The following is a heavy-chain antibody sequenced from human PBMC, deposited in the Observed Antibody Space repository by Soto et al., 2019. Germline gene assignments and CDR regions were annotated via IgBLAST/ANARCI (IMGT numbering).Heavy chain of an antibody. CDR2: IYYSGST. CDR3: VAATTYYFDY. J-gene: IGHJ4*02. D-gene: IGHD5-12*01. Sequence: SETLSLTCTVSGGSVSSGSYYWSWIRQPPGKGLEWIGCIYYSGSTYYNPSLKSRVTISVDTSKNQFSLKLSSVTAADTAVYYCVAATTYYFDYWGQGTLVTVSS. CDR1: GGSVSSGSYY. V-gene: IGHV4-39*01.